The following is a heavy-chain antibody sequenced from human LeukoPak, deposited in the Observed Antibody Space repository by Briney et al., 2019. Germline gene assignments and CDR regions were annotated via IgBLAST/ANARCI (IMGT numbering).Heavy chain of an antibody. J-gene: IGHJ6*03. CDR1: GFTFSSYE. CDR2: ISSSGSTI. CDR3: AKEEAARPNGYYYYYMDV. Sequence: PGGSLRLSCAASGFTFSSYEMNWVRQAPGKGLEWVSYISSSGSTIYYADSEKGRFTISRDNAKNSLYLQMNSLRAEDTAVYYCAKEEAARPNGYYYYYMDVWGKGTTVTVSS. D-gene: IGHD6-6*01. V-gene: IGHV3-48*03.